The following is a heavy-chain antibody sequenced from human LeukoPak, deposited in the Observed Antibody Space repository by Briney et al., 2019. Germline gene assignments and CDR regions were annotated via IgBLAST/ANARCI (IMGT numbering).Heavy chain of an antibody. D-gene: IGHD3-9*01. J-gene: IGHJ4*02. CDR1: GFTFSSYW. CDR2: INSDGSST. CDR3: ARDRDVARYDILTGFPFDY. Sequence: GGSLRLSCAASGFTFSSYWMHWVRRAPGKGLVWVSRINSDGSSTTYADSVKGRFTISRDNAKNTLYLQMNSLRAEDTAVYYCARDRDVARYDILTGFPFDYWGQGTLVTVSS. V-gene: IGHV3-74*01.